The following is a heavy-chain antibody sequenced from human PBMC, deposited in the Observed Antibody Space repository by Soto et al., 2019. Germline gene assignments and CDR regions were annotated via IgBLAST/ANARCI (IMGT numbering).Heavy chain of an antibody. D-gene: IGHD6-13*01. Sequence: SETLSLTCTVSGGSFSSYYWSWIRQPPGKGLEWIGYIYYSGSTNYKPSLKSRVTISVDTSKNQFSLKLSSVTAADTAVYYCARDPEGGSWYGMDVWGQGTTVTVSS. CDR3: ARDPEGGSWYGMDV. V-gene: IGHV4-59*01. J-gene: IGHJ6*02. CDR2: IYYSGST. CDR1: GGSFSSYY.